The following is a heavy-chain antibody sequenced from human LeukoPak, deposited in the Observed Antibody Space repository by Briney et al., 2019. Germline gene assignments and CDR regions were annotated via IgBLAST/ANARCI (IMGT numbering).Heavy chain of an antibody. CDR2: IYHSGST. CDR3: ARGGIVMVSSQYAFDI. J-gene: IGHJ3*02. V-gene: IGHV4-38-2*02. CDR1: GYSISSGYY. D-gene: IGHD2-21*01. Sequence: SETLSLTCTVSGYSISSGYYWGWIRQPPGKGLEWIGSIYHSGSTYYKPSLKSRVTISVDTSKNQFSLKLSSVTAADTAVYYCARGGIVMVSSQYAFDIWGQGTMVTVSS.